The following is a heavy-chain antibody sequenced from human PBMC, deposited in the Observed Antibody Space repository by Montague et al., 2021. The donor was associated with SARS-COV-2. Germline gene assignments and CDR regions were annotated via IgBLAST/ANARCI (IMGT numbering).Heavy chain of an antibody. J-gene: IGHJ4*02. CDR2: ISWHSDSI. CDR1: GFTFDDYA. CDR3: AKEDGSGSYYWGVFDY. V-gene: IGHV3-9*01. Sequence: SLRLSCAASGFTFDDYAMHWVRQAPGKGLEWVSGISWHSDSIGYADSVKGRFTISRDNAKNSLYLQMNSLRAEDTALYYCAKEDGSGSYYWGVFDYWGQGTLVTVSS. D-gene: IGHD3-10*01.